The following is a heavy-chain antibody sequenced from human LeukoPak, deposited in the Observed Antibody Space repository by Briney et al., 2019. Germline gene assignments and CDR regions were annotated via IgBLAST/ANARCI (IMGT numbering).Heavy chain of an antibody. D-gene: IGHD1-1*01. V-gene: IGHV3-7*01. CDR1: GFTFSESW. CDR2: LKGDGTET. J-gene: IGHJ6*01. Sequence: GGSLRLSCGASGFTFSESWMTWVREAPGQGLESVAALKGDGTETDYMDSVKGRFTISRDNAKNSLYLQMNSLRAEDTAVYYCATYTNWVAGDVWGRGSTVSVCS. CDR3: ATYTNWVAGDV.